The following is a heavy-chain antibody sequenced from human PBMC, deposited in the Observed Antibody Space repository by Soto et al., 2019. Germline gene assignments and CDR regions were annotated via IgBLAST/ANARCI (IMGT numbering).Heavy chain of an antibody. CDR1: GYSISSGYY. V-gene: IGHV4-38-2*02. J-gene: IGHJ4*02. Sequence: SETLSLTCTVSGYSISSGYYWGWIRQPPGKGLEWIGSIYHSGSTYYNPSLKSRVTISVDTSKNQFSLKLSSVTAADTAVYYCAREDGGNFDYWGQGTLVTVSS. CDR2: IYHSGST. D-gene: IGHD2-15*01. CDR3: AREDGGNFDY.